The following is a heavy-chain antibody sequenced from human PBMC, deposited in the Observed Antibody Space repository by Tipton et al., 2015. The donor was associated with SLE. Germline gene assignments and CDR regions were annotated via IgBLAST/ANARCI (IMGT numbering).Heavy chain of an antibody. Sequence: TLSLTCTVSGDSFSSSYWSWIRQPAGKGLEWIGRIYITGNTAYNPSLKNRVTMSIDSSKSQFSLKLTSVTAADTAVYYCATGGAAARPWYFDYWGQGTLVTVSS. CDR3: ATGGAAARPWYFDY. CDR2: IYITGNT. CDR1: GDSFSSSY. V-gene: IGHV4-4*07. J-gene: IGHJ4*02. D-gene: IGHD6-6*01.